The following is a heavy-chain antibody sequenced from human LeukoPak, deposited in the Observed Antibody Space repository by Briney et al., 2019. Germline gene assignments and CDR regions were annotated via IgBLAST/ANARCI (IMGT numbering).Heavy chain of an antibody. CDR2: IIPIFGIA. CDR3: ARDRENSGSYYRD. D-gene: IGHD1-26*01. V-gene: IGHV1-69*04. CDR1: GCTFTSYA. J-gene: IGHJ4*02. Sequence: SVKVSCKASGCTFTSYAISWVRQAPGQGLEWMGRIIPIFGIANYAQKFQGRVTITADKSTSTAYMELSSLRSEDTAVYYCARDRENSGSYYRDWGQGTLVTVSS.